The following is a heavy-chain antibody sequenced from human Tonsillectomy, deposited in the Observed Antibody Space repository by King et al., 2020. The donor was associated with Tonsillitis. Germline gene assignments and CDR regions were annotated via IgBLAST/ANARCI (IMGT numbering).Heavy chain of an antibody. CDR3: AKELGPQGRYFDWPPGY. CDR1: GLTFRSYG. D-gene: IGHD3-9*01. Sequence: VQLVESGGGVVQPGRSLRLSCAASGLTFRSYGMHWVRQAPGKGLEWVALISYDGSNKYYADSVKGRITISRDNSKNTLYLQMNSLRPEDTAVYYCAKELGPQGRYFDWPPGYWGQGTLVTVSS. CDR2: ISYDGSNK. J-gene: IGHJ4*02. V-gene: IGHV3-30*18.